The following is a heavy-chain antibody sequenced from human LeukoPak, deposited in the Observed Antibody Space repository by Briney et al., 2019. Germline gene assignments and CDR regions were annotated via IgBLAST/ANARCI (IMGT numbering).Heavy chain of an antibody. D-gene: IGHD3-10*01. CDR1: GGSISISSYY. CDR2: IYYSGST. J-gene: IGHJ4*02. Sequence: KPSETLSLTCIVSGGSISISSYYWGWIRQPPGKGLEWIGSIYYSGSTYYNPSLKSRVTISVDTSKNQFSLKLSSVTAADTAVYYCARGYYGSGSRPNPIDYWGQGTLVTVSS. V-gene: IGHV4-39*01. CDR3: ARGYYGSGSRPNPIDY.